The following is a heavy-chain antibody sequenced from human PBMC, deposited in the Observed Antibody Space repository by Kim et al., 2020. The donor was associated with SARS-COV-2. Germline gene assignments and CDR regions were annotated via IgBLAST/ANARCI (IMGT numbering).Heavy chain of an antibody. V-gene: IGHV3-30*18. D-gene: IGHD3-9*01. CDR2: ISDDGSNK. CDR3: AKGGARLLSPFDN. CDR1: GFAFGSFD. J-gene: IGHJ4*02. Sequence: GGSLRLSCAASGFAFGSFDMQWVRQAPGKGLEWVAGISDDGSNKFYADSVKGRFTISRDNPKNTMSLQMNRLRPEDTAVYYCAKGGARLLSPFDNWGQGTLVSVSS.